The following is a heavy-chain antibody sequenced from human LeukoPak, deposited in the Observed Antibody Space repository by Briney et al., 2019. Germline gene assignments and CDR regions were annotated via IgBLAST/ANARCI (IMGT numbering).Heavy chain of an antibody. CDR1: GYTFTGYY. CDR2: INPNQGDT. D-gene: IGHD3-9*01. J-gene: IGHJ4*02. CDR3: ARSPHILTGENFDY. V-gene: IGHV1-2*02. Sequence: ASVKVSCKASGYTFTGYYMHWVRQAPGQGLEWMGWINPNQGDTNYAQKFQDRVSMTRDTSISTAYMHLSRLRSADTAVYYCARSPHILTGENFDYWGQGTLLTVSS.